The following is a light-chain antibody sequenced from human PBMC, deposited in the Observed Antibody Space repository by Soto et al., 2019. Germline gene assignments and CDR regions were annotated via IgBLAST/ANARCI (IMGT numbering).Light chain of an antibody. CDR3: CSYAGSSTFKVV. V-gene: IGLV2-23*02. CDR2: EVS. Sequence: QSALTQPASVSGSPGQSITISCTGTSSDVGSYNLVSWYQQHPGKAPKLMIYEVSKRPSGVPNRFSGSESGNTASLTISGLQAEDEADYYCCSYAGSSTFKVVFGGGTKLTVL. J-gene: IGLJ2*01. CDR1: SSDVGSYNL.